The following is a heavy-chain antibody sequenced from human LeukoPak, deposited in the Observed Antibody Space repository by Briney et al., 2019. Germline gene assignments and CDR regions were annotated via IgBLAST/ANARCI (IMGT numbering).Heavy chain of an antibody. Sequence: TGGSLRLSCAVSGFTFSSYGMNWVRQAPGKGLEWVAAITADGGSTRYTTPVQGRFLISRDTPKNTLSLQMTSLRAEDTAVYFCARVWPRDYMVVWGEGTTVSLSS. CDR2: ITADGGST. J-gene: IGHJ6*03. V-gene: IGHV3-23*01. CDR1: GFTFSSYG. CDR3: ARVWPRDYMVV.